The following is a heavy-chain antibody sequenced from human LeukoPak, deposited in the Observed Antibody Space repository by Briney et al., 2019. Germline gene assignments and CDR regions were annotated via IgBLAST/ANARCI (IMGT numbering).Heavy chain of an antibody. D-gene: IGHD5-18*01. V-gene: IGHV1-2*02. J-gene: IGHJ6*03. Sequence: GASLKFSCKASGYTFTGYYMHWVRQAPGQGLEWMEWINPNSGGTNYAQKFQGRVTMTRDTSISTAYMELSRLRSDDTAVYYCARGRVDTAMVYYYYYYMDVWGKGTTVTVSS. CDR1: GYTFTGYY. CDR2: INPNSGGT. CDR3: ARGRVDTAMVYYYYYYMDV.